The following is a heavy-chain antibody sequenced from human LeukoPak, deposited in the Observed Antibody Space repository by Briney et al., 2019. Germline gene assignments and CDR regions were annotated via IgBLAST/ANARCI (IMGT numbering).Heavy chain of an antibody. CDR3: AREYYYGSGSAYNWFDP. D-gene: IGHD3-10*01. J-gene: IGHJ5*02. V-gene: IGHV4-30-2*01. CDR2: IYHSGST. Sequence: SETLSLTCAVSGGSISSGGYSWSWIRQPPGKGLEWIGYIYHSGSTYYNPSLKSRVTISVDRSKNQFSLKLSSVTAADTAVYYCAREYYYGSGSAYNWFDPWGQGTLVTVSS. CDR1: GGSISSGGYS.